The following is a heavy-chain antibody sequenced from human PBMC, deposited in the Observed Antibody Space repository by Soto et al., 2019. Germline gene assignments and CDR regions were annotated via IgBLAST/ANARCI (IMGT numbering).Heavy chain of an antibody. V-gene: IGHV4-59*08. CDR1: GGPISSDY. J-gene: IGHJ4*02. CDR3: ARHDGSRSTDY. CDR2: IHSGST. D-gene: IGHD3-10*01. Sequence: QVQLQESGPGLVKPSGTLSLTCTVSGGPISSDYWNWIRQPPGKGLEWIGYIHSGSTNYNASLRSRVTISVDTSKNQFSLKLSSVTAADTAVYFCARHDGSRSTDYWGQGTLVTVSS.